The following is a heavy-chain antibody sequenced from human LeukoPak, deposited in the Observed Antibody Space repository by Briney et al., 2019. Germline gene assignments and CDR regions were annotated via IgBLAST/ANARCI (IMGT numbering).Heavy chain of an antibody. D-gene: IGHD5-18*01. CDR3: ARVSPNRRISYGYQNWFDP. J-gene: IGHJ5*02. CDR1: GYTFTSYH. Sequence: GGPVKVSFKASGYTFTSYHITWVRQAPGQGLEWMGWISGYNGSTNYAQKFQGRVSMTTDTSTSTAYMELRSLRSDDTAVYFCARVSPNRRISYGYQNWFDPWGQGTLVSVSS. V-gene: IGHV1-18*01. CDR2: ISGYNGST.